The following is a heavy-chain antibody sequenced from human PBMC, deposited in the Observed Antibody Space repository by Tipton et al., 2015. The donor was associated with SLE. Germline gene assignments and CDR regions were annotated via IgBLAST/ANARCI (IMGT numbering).Heavy chain of an antibody. Sequence: TLSLTCTVSGGSVSSSSYYWGWIRQPPGKGLEWIGRIYYSGSSYYNPSLKSRVTISIDAAKSQFSLQLSSVTAADTAVYYCSSLTGDSRFDAFDSWGQGTLVTVSS. D-gene: IGHD7-27*01. CDR1: GGSVSSSSYY. V-gene: IGHV4-39*07. CDR3: SSLTGDSRFDAFDS. J-gene: IGHJ3*01. CDR2: IYYSGSS.